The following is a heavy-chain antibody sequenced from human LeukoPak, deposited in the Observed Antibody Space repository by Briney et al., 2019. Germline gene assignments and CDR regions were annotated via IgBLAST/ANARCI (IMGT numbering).Heavy chain of an antibody. CDR3: ARKVYSSGWYDRDY. CDR2: ISAYNGNT. Sequence: RASVKVSCKASGYTFTGYYMHLVRQAPGQGLECMGWISAYNGNTNYAQKLQGRVTMTTDTSTSTAYMELRSLRSEDTPVYYCARKVYSSGWYDRDYWGQGTLVTVSS. J-gene: IGHJ4*02. CDR1: GYTFTGYY. D-gene: IGHD6-19*01. V-gene: IGHV1-18*04.